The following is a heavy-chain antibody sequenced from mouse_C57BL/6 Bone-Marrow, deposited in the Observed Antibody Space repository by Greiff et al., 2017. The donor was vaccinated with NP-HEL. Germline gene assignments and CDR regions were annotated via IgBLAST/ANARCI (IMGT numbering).Heavy chain of an antibody. V-gene: IGHV1-47*01. CDR3: ARRYGYDDLWYFDV. CDR2: FHPYNDDT. J-gene: IGHJ1*03. CDR1: GYTFTTYP. D-gene: IGHD2-2*01. Sequence: QVQLQQSGAELVKPGASVKMSCKASGYTFTTYPLEWMKQNHGKSLEWIGNFHPYNDDTKYNEKFKGKATLTVEKSTSTVYLELSRLTSDDSAVYYCARRYGYDDLWYFDVWGTGTTVTVSS.